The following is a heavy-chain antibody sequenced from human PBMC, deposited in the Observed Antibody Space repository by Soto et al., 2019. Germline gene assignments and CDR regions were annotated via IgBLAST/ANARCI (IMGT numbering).Heavy chain of an antibody. D-gene: IGHD6-19*01. J-gene: IGHJ5*02. CDR3: AKDRDRGGWQNWFDP. Sequence: GGSLRLSCAVSGFTFDDNAMHWVRQAPEKGLEWVSGINWKSDIGYADSVKGRFTISRDNAENSLYLQMNSLRAEDTAVYYCAKDRDRGGWQNWFDPWGQGTLVTVSS. CDR1: GFTFDDNA. V-gene: IGHV3-9*01. CDR2: INWKSDI.